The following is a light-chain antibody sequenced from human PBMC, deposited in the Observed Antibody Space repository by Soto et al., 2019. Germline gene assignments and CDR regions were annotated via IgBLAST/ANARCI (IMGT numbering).Light chain of an antibody. CDR3: QQYNSYRA. CDR1: QSISSW. CDR2: DAS. Sequence: DIQMTQSPSTLSASVVDRVTITCRASQSISSWLAWYQQKPGKAPKLLIYDASSLESGVPSRFSGSGFGTEFTLTISSLQPDDFATYYCQQYNSYRAFGQGTKVDIK. J-gene: IGKJ1*01. V-gene: IGKV1-5*01.